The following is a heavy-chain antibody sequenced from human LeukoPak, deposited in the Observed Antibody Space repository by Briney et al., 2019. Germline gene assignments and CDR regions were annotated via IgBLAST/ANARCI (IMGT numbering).Heavy chain of an antibody. CDR3: ARVSFGPASEWFDP. CDR2: FYSGGTT. D-gene: IGHD3/OR15-3a*01. Sequence: GGSLRLSCAASGFNVRSKYMSWVRQAPGRGLECVSVFYSGGTTAYADSVKGRFTVSIDNSNNTLYLQMNSLRAEDTAVYYCARVSFGPASEWFDPWGQGTLVTVSS. J-gene: IGHJ5*02. V-gene: IGHV3-53*01. CDR1: GFNVRSKY.